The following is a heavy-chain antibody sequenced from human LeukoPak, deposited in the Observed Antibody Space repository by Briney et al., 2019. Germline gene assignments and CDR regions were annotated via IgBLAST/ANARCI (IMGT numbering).Heavy chain of an antibody. CDR2: ISGGGDTT. Sequence: GGSLRLSCAGSEFTFSRYAMTWVRQAPGKGLEWVSAISGGGDTTYYTDSVKGRFTISRDNSQNTLYLQMNSLGAEDTAIYYCAKGGSSSWYYDWLDPWGQGTLVTVSS. CDR3: AKGGSSSWYYDWLDP. J-gene: IGHJ5*02. D-gene: IGHD6-13*01. V-gene: IGHV3-23*01. CDR1: EFTFSRYA.